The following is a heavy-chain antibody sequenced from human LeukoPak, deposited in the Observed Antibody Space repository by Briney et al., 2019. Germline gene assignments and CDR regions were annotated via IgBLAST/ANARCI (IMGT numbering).Heavy chain of an antibody. CDR2: INPNSGGT. Sequence: ASVKVSCKASGYTFTGYYMHLVRQAPGQGLEWMGGINPNSGGTNYAQKVQGWVTMTRDTSISTAYMELSRLRSDDTAVYYCARELRYFDCYYGMDVWGQGTTVTVSS. CDR1: GYTFTGYY. V-gene: IGHV1-2*04. D-gene: IGHD3-9*01. J-gene: IGHJ6*02. CDR3: ARELRYFDCYYGMDV.